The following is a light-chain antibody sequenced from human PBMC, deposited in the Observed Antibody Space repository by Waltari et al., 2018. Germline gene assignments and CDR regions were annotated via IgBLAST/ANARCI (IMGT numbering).Light chain of an antibody. J-gene: IGKJ2*01. CDR3: QQSYSTPQYT. V-gene: IGKV1-39*01. CDR2: AAS. Sequence: DIQMTQSPSSLSASVGDRVTITCRASQSISSYLNWYQQKPGKAPKLLIYAASSLQSGVPSRFSGSGSATDFNLTISSLQPEDFATYYCQQSYSTPQYTFGQGTKLEIK. CDR1: QSISSY.